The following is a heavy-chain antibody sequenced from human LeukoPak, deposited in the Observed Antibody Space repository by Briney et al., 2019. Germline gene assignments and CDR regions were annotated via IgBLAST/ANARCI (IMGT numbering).Heavy chain of an antibody. CDR3: ARGLYYVWGSYRLDY. Sequence: SETLSLTCTVSGGSISSYYWSWIRQPPGKGLEWIGEINHSGSTNYNPSLKSRVTISVDTSKNQFSLKLSSVTAADTAVYYCARGLYYVWGSYRLDYWGQGTLVTVSS. D-gene: IGHD3-16*02. CDR1: GGSISSYY. J-gene: IGHJ4*02. V-gene: IGHV4-34*01. CDR2: INHSGST.